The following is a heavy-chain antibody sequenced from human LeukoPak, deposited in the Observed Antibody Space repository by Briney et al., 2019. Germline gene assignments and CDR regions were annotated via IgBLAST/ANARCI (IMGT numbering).Heavy chain of an antibody. CDR3: ARSYYDSSGYSTYYYYYYYMDV. J-gene: IGHJ6*03. CDR1: GFTFSSYA. V-gene: IGHV3-23*01. D-gene: IGHD3-22*01. CDR2: ISGSGGST. Sequence: PGGSLRLSCAASGFTFSSYAMSWVRQAPGKGLEWVSAISGSGGSTYYADSVKGRFTISRDNAKNSLYLQMNSLRAEDTAVYYCARSYYDSSGYSTYYYYYYYMDVWGKGTTVTVSS.